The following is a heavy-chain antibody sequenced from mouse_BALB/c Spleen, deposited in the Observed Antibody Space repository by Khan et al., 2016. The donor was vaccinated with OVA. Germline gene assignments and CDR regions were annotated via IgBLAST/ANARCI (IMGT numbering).Heavy chain of an antibody. CDR2: INPSSGYT. V-gene: IGHV1-4*01. J-gene: IGHJ4*01. CDR3: SKKYRNSAAMDY. Sequence: QVQLQQSGAELARPGASVKMSCKASGYTFTSYTMHWVKQRPGQGLEWIGYINPSSGYTNYNQKFKDKTTFTADRSSSTAYMQLTSLTSEDSAVYSWSKKYRNSAAMDYWGQGTSVTVAS. D-gene: IGHD2-10*02. CDR1: GYTFTSYT.